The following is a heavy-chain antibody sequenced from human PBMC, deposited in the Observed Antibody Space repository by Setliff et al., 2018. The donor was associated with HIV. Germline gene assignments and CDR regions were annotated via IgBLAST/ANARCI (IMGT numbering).Heavy chain of an antibody. CDR3: ATSDYGGNSGHFQH. V-gene: IGHV5-51*01. D-gene: IGHD4-17*01. J-gene: IGHJ1*01. Sequence: GESLKISCKGSGSSFSSYWIGWVRQMPGKGLEWMGIIYPGDSDTKYSPSFQGQATISAARSISTAYLQWSSLQASDTAMYYCATSDYGGNSGHFQHWGQGTLVTVSS. CDR1: GSSFSSYW. CDR2: IYPGDSDT.